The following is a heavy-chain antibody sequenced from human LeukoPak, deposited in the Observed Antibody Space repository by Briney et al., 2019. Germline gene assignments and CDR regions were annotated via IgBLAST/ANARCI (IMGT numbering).Heavy chain of an antibody. CDR3: ARVGVATVHFAF. D-gene: IGHD5-12*01. V-gene: IGHV3-21*01. Sequence: GGSLRLSCAASGFTFSSYSMNWVRQAPGKGLEWVSSISSSSSYIYYADSVKGRFTISRDNAKNSLYLQMNSLRAEDTAVYYCARVGVATVHFAFWGQGTLVTVSS. CDR2: ISSSSSYI. J-gene: IGHJ4*02. CDR1: GFTFSSYS.